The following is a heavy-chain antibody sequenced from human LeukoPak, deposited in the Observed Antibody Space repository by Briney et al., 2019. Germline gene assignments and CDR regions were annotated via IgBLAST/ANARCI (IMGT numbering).Heavy chain of an antibody. CDR1: GGSISSSCYC. V-gene: IGHV4-39*02. J-gene: IGHJ5*02. D-gene: IGHD3-3*01. CDR3: AREGDDFWSGYYRHNWFDP. CDR2: IYYSGST. Sequence: KPSETLSLTCTVSGGSISSSCYCWGWIRQPPGKGLEWIGSIYYSGSTYYNPSLKSRVTISVDTSKNQFSLKLSSVTAADTAVYYCAREGDDFWSGYYRHNWFDPWGQGTLVTVSS.